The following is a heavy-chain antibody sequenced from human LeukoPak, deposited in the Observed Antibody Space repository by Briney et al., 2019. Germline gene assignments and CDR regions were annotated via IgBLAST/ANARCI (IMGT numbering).Heavy chain of an antibody. CDR1: GGSFSASH. CDR2: ISQDANEGT. CDR3: ARGRDRKTYYYDSSGSKLLDY. Sequence: SETLSLTCVMYGGSFSASHWSWVRQPPGRGLEWIGEISQDANEGTNYNPSLKGRVTVSLDTSKNQFSLKLSSVTAADTAVYYCARGRDRKTYYYDSSGSKLLDYWGQGTLVTVSS. D-gene: IGHD3-22*01. J-gene: IGHJ4*02. V-gene: IGHV4-34*01.